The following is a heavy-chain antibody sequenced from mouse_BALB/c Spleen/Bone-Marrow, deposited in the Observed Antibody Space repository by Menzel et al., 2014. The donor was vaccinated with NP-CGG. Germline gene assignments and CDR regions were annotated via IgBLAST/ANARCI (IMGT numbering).Heavy chain of an antibody. J-gene: IGHJ2*01. CDR2: IYPGEGDT. Sequence: ESGAELARPGASVKLSCKTSGYTFTTYWMQWVKQRPGQGLEWTGAIYPGEGDTRYTQKFKGKATLTADKSSSTAYIQLSNLTSEDSAVYYCSREPSNWGYYWGQGTTLTVSS. CDR1: GYTFTTYW. V-gene: IGHV1-87*01. CDR3: SREPSNWGYY.